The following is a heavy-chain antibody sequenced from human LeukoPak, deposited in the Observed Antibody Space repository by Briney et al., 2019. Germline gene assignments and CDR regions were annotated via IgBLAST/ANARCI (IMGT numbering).Heavy chain of an antibody. Sequence: SETLSLTCTVSGGSISSGDYYWSWIRQPPGKGLEWIGYIYYSGSTYYNPSLKSRVTISVDTSKNQFSLKLSSVTAAVTAVYYCARVRDGDYSYYFDYWGQGTLVTVSS. J-gene: IGHJ4*02. V-gene: IGHV4-30-4*01. CDR3: ARVRDGDYSYYFDY. CDR2: IYYSGST. CDR1: GGSISSGDYY. D-gene: IGHD4-17*01.